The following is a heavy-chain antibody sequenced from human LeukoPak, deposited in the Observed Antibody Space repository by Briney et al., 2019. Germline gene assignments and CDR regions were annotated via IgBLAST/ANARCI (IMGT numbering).Heavy chain of an antibody. CDR3: ATYDSWSGYNIAY. D-gene: IGHD3-3*01. CDR1: GFTFSSHW. J-gene: IGHJ4*02. CDR2: INRDGSEK. Sequence: QTGGSLRLSCVASGFTFSSHWMMWVRQAPGEGLEWMTNINRDGSEKNYVDSVKGRFTITRDNAENSLYLQMNSLKVEDSAIYYCATYDSWSGYNIAYWGQGTLVTVSS. V-gene: IGHV3-7*03.